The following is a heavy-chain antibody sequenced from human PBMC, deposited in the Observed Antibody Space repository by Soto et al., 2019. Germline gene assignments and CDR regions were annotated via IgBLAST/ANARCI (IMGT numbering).Heavy chain of an antibody. CDR2: IDWHDDK. CDR1: WFSLITSGMC. D-gene: IGHD6-13*01. CDR3: ARITVEAAGFYGMDV. Sequence: XGPTLLNPPQTLPLTCTFSWFSLITSGMCVGWVRQPPGKALEWLALIDWHDDKYYRTSLKTRLTISKDTSKNHVVLTMSNMDPVDTATYYCARITVEAAGFYGMDVWGQGTTVTVSS. J-gene: IGHJ6*02. V-gene: IGHV2-70*20.